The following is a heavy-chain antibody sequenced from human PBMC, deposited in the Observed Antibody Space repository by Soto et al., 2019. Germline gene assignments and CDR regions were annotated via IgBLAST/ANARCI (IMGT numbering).Heavy chain of an antibody. V-gene: IGHV1-69*01. J-gene: IGHJ4*02. CDR3: ARSIGSGGVIGGFDY. CDR2: TIPALDKT. CDR1: GGTFKMYA. Sequence: QVQLVQSGPEVKKPGSAVKVSCKASGGTFKMYAMNWVRQAPGQGLEWMGGTIPALDKTNYAQKFQGRLTITVDESTGTAYMDLSGLRSDDTAVYYCARSIGSGGVIGGFDYWGQGTLVTVPS. D-gene: IGHD3-16*02.